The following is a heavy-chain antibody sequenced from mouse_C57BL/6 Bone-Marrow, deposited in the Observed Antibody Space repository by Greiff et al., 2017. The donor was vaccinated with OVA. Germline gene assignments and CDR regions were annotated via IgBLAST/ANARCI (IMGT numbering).Heavy chain of an antibody. CDR3: AKNQLGPYWYFDV. CDR2: IWSGGST. CDR1: GFSLTSYG. V-gene: IGHV2-4*01. Sequence: VQGVESGPGLVQPSQSLSITCTVSGFSLTSYGVHWVRQPPGKGLEWLGVIWSGGSTDYNAAFISRLSISKDNSKSQVFFKMNSLQADDTAIYYCAKNQLGPYWYFDVWGTGTTVTVSS. J-gene: IGHJ1*03. D-gene: IGHD4-1*02.